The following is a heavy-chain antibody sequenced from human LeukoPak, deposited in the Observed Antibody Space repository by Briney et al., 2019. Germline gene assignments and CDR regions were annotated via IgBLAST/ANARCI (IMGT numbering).Heavy chain of an antibody. CDR3: AKVIGGYSYGYDEFDY. CDR2: ISYDGSNK. CDR1: GFTFSSYG. V-gene: IGHV3-30*18. D-gene: IGHD5-18*01. Sequence: AGGSLRLSCAASGFTFSSYGMHWVRQAPGKGLEWVAVISYDGSNKYYADSVKGRFTISRDNSKNTLYLQMNSLRAEDTAVYYCAKVIGGYSYGYDEFDYWGQGTLVTVSS. J-gene: IGHJ4*02.